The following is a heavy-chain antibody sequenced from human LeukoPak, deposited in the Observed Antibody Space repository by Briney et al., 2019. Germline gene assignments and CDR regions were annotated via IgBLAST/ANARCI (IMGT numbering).Heavy chain of an antibody. CDR3: ARDFGYYYDSSGYPIPFDY. CDR2: IKQGGSEK. Sequence: GGSLRLSCAASGFTFSSYWMSWVRQAPGKGLEWVANIKQGGSEKYYVDSVKGRFTISRDNAKNSLYLQMNSLRAEDTAVYYCARDFGYYYDSSGYPIPFDYWGQGTLVTVSS. CDR1: GFTFSSYW. D-gene: IGHD3-22*01. V-gene: IGHV3-7*01. J-gene: IGHJ4*02.